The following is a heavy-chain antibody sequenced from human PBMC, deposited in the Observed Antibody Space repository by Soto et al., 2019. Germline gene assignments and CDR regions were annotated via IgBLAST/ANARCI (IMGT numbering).Heavy chain of an antibody. CDR1: GGSISSSSYY. Sequence: QLLESGPGLVKPSETLSLTCTVSGGSISSSSYYWGWIRQPPGKGLEWIGSIYYSGSTYYNPSLKSRVTISVDTSKNQFSLKLSSVTAADTAVYYCVSSLGYYYGSGSYYYWGQGTLVTVSS. V-gene: IGHV4-39*01. CDR2: IYYSGST. D-gene: IGHD3-10*01. J-gene: IGHJ4*02. CDR3: VSSLGYYYGSGSYYY.